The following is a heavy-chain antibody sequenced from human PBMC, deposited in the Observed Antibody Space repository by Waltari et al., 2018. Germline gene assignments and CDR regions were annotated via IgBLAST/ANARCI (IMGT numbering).Heavy chain of an antibody. J-gene: IGHJ4*02. CDR1: GGSFSGYY. Sequence: QVQLQQWGAGLLKPSETLSLTCAVYGGSFSGYYWSWIRQPPGNGLEWIGEINHSGSTNYNPSRKSRVTISVDTSKNQFSLKLSSVTAADTAVYYCARAGIVLTVYAIIPDYWGQGTLVTVSS. CDR2: INHSGST. D-gene: IGHD2-8*01. V-gene: IGHV4-34*01. CDR3: ARAGIVLTVYAIIPDY.